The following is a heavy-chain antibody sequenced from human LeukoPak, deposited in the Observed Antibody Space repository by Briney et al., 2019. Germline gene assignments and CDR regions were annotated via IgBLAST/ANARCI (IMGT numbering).Heavy chain of an antibody. Sequence: PSETLSLTCTVSGGSISSGDYYWSWIRQPPGKGLEWIGYIYYSGSTYYNPSLKSRVTISVDTSKNQFSLKLSSVTAADTAVYYCARVSSSGDVDYWGQGTLVTVSS. CDR2: IYYSGST. CDR3: ARVSSSGDVDY. CDR1: GGSISSGDYY. J-gene: IGHJ4*02. V-gene: IGHV4-30-4*01. D-gene: IGHD2-15*01.